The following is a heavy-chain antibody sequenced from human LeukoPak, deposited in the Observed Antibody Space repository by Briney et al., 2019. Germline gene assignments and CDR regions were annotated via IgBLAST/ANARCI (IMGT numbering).Heavy chain of an antibody. CDR3: ARGLPSGYDSSGYVWFDP. D-gene: IGHD3-22*01. Sequence: GESLKISCKGSGYSFTSYWIGWVRQMPGKGLEWMGIIYPGDSDTRYSPSFQGQVTISADKSISTAYRQRSSLKASDTAMYYCARGLPSGYDSSGYVWFDPWGQGTLVTVSS. J-gene: IGHJ5*02. CDR2: IYPGDSDT. CDR1: GYSFTSYW. V-gene: IGHV5-51*01.